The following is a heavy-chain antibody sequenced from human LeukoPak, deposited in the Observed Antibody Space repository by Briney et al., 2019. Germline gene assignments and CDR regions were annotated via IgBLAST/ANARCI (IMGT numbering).Heavy chain of an antibody. V-gene: IGHV4-31*03. Sequence: SSETLSLTCPVSGASINSGAHSWTWIRQRPGEGLEFIGNISYTGNTYFNPSLKSRVAFSVDTSKSHFSLRLTSVTAADTAFYYCARLTPLYGLDYWGQGILVTVSS. D-gene: IGHD2-2*02. J-gene: IGHJ4*02. CDR3: ARLTPLYGLDY. CDR1: GASINSGAHS. CDR2: ISYTGNT.